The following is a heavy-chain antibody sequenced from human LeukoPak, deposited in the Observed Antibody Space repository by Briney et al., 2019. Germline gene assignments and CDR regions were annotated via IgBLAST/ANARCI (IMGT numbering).Heavy chain of an antibody. CDR1: GYTFTNYD. CDR3: ARGGDSRVYFDY. Sequence: ASVKVSCKASGYTFTNYDINWVRQATGQGLEWMGWMNPNSGNAGYAQKFQDRVTMTRSTSISTAYMELSSLRSEDTAVYYCARGGDSRVYFDYWGQGTLVTVSS. J-gene: IGHJ4*02. CDR2: MNPNSGNA. D-gene: IGHD3-22*01. V-gene: IGHV1-8*01.